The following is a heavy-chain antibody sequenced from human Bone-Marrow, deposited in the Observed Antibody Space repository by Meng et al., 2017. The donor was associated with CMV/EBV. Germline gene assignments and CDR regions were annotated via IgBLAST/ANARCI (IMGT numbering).Heavy chain of an antibody. D-gene: IGHD2/OR15-2a*01. CDR2: INPNSGGT. J-gene: IGHJ6*02. CDR1: GYTFIGYY. V-gene: IGHV1-2*02. CDR3: ERIVIIRGVKFYYYYGMDV. Sequence: ASVKVSCKDSGYTFIGYYIHWVRQAPRQGLEWMGWINPNSGGTNYAQKFQGRVSMTRETSISTAFMELSRLRSDDTAVYYRERIVIIRGVKFYYYYGMDVWGQGTTVTVSS.